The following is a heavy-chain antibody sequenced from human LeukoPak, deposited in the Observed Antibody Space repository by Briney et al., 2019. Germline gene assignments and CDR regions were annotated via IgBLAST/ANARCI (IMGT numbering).Heavy chain of an antibody. D-gene: IGHD4-17*01. CDR3: ATGGGEHYGDHLTTFDY. V-gene: IGHV3-23*01. J-gene: IGHJ4*02. CDR2: ISGSGGST. Sequence: GGSLRLSCAASGFTFSSYAMSWVRQAPGKGLEWVSAISGSGGSTYYADSVKGRFTISRDNSKNTLYLQMNSLRAEDTAVYYCATGGGEHYGDHLTTFDYWGQGTLVTVSS. CDR1: GFTFSSYA.